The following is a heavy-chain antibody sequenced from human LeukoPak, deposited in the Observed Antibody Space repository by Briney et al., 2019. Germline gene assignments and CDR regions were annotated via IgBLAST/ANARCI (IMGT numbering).Heavy chain of an antibody. D-gene: IGHD3-3*01. V-gene: IGHV3-30*04. Sequence: GGSLRLSCEASGFTFSSYAMHWVRQAPGKGLEWVAVISYDGSNKYYADSVKGRFTISRDNSKNTLYLQMNSLRAEDTAVYYCASEIIFGSFDYWGQGTLVTVSS. CDR2: ISYDGSNK. J-gene: IGHJ4*02. CDR3: ASEIIFGSFDY. CDR1: GFTFSSYA.